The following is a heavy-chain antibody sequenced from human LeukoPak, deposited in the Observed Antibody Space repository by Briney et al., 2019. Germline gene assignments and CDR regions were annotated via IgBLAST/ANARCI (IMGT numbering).Heavy chain of an antibody. V-gene: IGHV3-74*01. CDR2: INDDGSST. J-gene: IGHJ5*02. Sequence: GGSLRLSCAASGFTFSTFWMHWVRQAPGKGLVWVSHINDDGSSTTYADSVKGRFTTSIDNDNNTLCLQMNSLRAEDTAMYYCAVGVPAFDPWGQGTLVTVSS. CDR3: AVGVPAFDP. CDR1: GFTFSTFW.